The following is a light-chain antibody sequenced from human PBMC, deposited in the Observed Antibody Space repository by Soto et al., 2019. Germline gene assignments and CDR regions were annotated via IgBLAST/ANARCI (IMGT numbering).Light chain of an antibody. CDR1: QSVSSY. V-gene: IGKV3-11*01. J-gene: IGKJ5*01. Sequence: EIVVTHSTTTVALSPVERATVACRASQSVSSYLAWYQQKPGQAPRLLIYDASNRATGIPARFSGSGSGTEFTLTINSLQSEDSAVYYCQQHNQLPITFGQGTRLEIK. CDR3: QQHNQLPIT. CDR2: DAS.